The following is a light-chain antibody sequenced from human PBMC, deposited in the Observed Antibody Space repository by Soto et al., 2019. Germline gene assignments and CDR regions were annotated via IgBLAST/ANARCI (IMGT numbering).Light chain of an antibody. V-gene: IGLV2-14*01. CDR3: TSYTHSSTVV. CDR2: EVS. CDR1: SSDVGGYNY. J-gene: IGLJ2*01. Sequence: QSALTQPASVSGSPGQSITISCTGTSSDVGGYNYVSWYQQHPGKAPKLMIYEVSNRPSGVSNRFSGSKSGNTASLTISGLQAEDEADYYCTSYTHSSTVVFGGGTKVTVL.